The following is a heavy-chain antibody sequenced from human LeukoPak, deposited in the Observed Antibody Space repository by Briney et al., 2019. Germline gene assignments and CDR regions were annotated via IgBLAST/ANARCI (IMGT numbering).Heavy chain of an antibody. CDR3: ARDSVGDLLDY. CDR1: GFPFSSYE. Sequence: GGSLRLSCAGSGFPFSSYEMNWLRQAPGKGLEWVSHIDSSGITIYYGDSVKGRFTISRDNAKNSIYLQMDSLRVEDTTIYYCARDSVGDLLDYWGQGTPVTVSS. J-gene: IGHJ4*02. CDR2: IDSSGITI. V-gene: IGHV3-48*03. D-gene: IGHD4-17*01.